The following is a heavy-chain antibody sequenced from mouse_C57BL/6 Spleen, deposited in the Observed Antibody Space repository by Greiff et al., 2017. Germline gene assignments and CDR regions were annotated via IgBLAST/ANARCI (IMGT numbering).Heavy chain of an antibody. D-gene: IGHD6-2*01. CDR3: ARISLGYAMDY. CDR2: INPSTGGT. J-gene: IGHJ4*01. Sequence: VQLKESGPELVKPGASVKISCKASGYSFTGYYMNWVKQSPEKSLEWIGEINPSTGGTTYNQKFKAKATLTVDKSSSTAYMQLKSLTSEDSAVYYCARISLGYAMDYWGQGTSVTVSS. CDR1: GYSFTGYY. V-gene: IGHV1-42*01.